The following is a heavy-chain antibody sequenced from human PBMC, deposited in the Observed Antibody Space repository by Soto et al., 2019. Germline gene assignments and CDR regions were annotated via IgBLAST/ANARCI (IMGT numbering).Heavy chain of an antibody. CDR3: ARAGRHCSGGSCYSGDYGMDV. J-gene: IGHJ6*02. Sequence: QVQLVQSGAEAKKPGASEKVSCKTSGYTFTSYDINWVRQATGQGLEWMGWMNPNSGNTGYAQNIQGRVTMTRTTSISRACMEVSSLRSEDTDVYYCARAGRHCSGGSCYSGDYGMDVWGQGTTITVSS. V-gene: IGHV1-8*01. D-gene: IGHD2-15*01. CDR2: MNPNSGNT. CDR1: GYTFTSYD.